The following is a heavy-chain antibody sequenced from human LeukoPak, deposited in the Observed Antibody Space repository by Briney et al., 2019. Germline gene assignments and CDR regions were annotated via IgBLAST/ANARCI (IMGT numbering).Heavy chain of an antibody. V-gene: IGHV4-34*01. CDR1: GGSFSGYY. CDR2: INHSGST. Sequence: SETLSLTCAVYGGSFSGYYWSWIRQPPGKGVEWIGEINHSGSTNYNPSLKSRVTISVDTSKNQFSLKLSSVTAADTAVYYCALVVVVAATKNWFDPWGQGTLVTVSS. CDR3: ALVVVVAATKNWFDP. J-gene: IGHJ5*02. D-gene: IGHD2-15*01.